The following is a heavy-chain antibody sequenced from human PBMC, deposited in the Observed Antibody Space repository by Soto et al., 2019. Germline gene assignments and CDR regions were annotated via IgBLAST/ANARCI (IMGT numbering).Heavy chain of an antibody. CDR3: ARDLAAVKRLESFKYYRMDV. CDR1: GGTFSSNP. J-gene: IGHJ6*02. CDR2: IIPICGTP. V-gene: IGHV1-69*06. Sequence: QVQLMQSGAEVRKPGSSVTVSCKASGGTFSSNPISWVRQAPGQGLEWMGGIIPICGTPHYARRFLDRVTLTADRSTHTAFMELTSLTSEDTATYYCARDLAAVKRLESFKYYRMDVWGQGTTVTVS. D-gene: IGHD4-17*01.